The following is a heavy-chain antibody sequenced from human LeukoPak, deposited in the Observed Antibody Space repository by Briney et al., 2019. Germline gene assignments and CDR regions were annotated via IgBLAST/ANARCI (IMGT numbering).Heavy chain of an antibody. CDR2: ISGSGGST. CDR3: AREWGDSSGYTDYFGY. CDR1: GFTFSSYA. J-gene: IGHJ4*02. Sequence: PGGSLRLSCAASGFTFSSYAMSWVRQAPGKGLEWVSAISGSGGSTYYADSVKGRFTISRDNSKNTLYLQMNSLRAEDTAVYYCAREWGDSSGYTDYFGYWGQGTLVTVSS. V-gene: IGHV3-23*01. D-gene: IGHD3-22*01.